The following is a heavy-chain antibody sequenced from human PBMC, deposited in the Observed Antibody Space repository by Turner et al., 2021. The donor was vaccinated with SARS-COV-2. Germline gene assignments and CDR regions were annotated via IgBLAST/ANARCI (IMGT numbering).Heavy chain of an antibody. CDR3: ARDLVATTQLFDY. Sequence: QGQLVESGGGVVQPGRSLRLSCAASGFTFSSSAMHWVRQAPGKGLEWVAVISYDVSNKYYADSVKGRITISRDNSKNTLYLQMNSLRAEDTAVYYCARDLVATTQLFDYWGQGTLVTVSS. CDR2: ISYDVSNK. CDR1: GFTFSSSA. J-gene: IGHJ4*02. D-gene: IGHD5-12*01. V-gene: IGHV3-30-3*01.